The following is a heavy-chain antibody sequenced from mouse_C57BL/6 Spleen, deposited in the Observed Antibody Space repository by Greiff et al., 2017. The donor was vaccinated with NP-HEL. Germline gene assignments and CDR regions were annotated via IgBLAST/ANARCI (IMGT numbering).Heavy chain of an antibody. Sequence: VMLVESGPGLVQPSQSLSITCTVSGFSLTSYGVHWVRQSPGKGLEWLGVIWSGGSTDYNAAFISRLSISKDNSKSQVFFKMNSLQADDTAIYYCARAYYYGSSYVGWYFDVWGTGTTVTVSS. V-gene: IGHV2-2*01. CDR3: ARAYYYGSSYVGWYFDV. CDR2: IWSGGST. J-gene: IGHJ1*03. D-gene: IGHD1-1*01. CDR1: GFSLTSYG.